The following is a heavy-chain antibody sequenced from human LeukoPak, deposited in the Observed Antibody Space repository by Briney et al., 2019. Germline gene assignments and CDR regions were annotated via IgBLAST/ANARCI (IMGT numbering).Heavy chain of an antibody. J-gene: IGHJ4*02. CDR1: GYTLTELS. CDR2: IRYDGSNK. CDR3: ARHRTASDY. D-gene: IGHD3-16*02. V-gene: IGHV3-33*01. Sequence: SCKVSGYTLTELSMHWVRQAPGKGLEWVTFIRYDGSNKYYADSAKGRFTISRDNSKNTLYLQMTSLRADDTAVYYCARHRTASDYWGQGTLVTVSS.